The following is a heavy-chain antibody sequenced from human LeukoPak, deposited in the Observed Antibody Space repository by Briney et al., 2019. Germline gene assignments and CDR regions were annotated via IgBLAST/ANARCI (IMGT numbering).Heavy chain of an antibody. CDR2: ISGSGGST. D-gene: IGHD3-22*01. CDR1: GFTFSSYA. Sequence: PGGSLRLSCAASGFTFSSYAMSWVRQAPGKGLEWVSAISGSGGSTYYADSVKGRFTISRDNSKNTLYLQMNSLRAEDTAVYYCAKIKPPSYYYDSSGYLAYFDYWGQGTLVTVSS. V-gene: IGHV3-23*01. CDR3: AKIKPPSYYYDSSGYLAYFDY. J-gene: IGHJ4*02.